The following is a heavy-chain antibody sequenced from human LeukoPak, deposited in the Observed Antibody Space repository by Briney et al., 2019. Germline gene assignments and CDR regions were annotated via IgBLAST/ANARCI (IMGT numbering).Heavy chain of an antibody. CDR2: MNPKSGNT. CDR3: ATGVYCSSTSCYHYYYMDV. J-gene: IGHJ6*03. V-gene: IGHV1-8*01. Sequence: GASVKVSCKASGYTFTNHDINWVRQASGQGLEWMGWMNPKSGNTGYLQKFQGRVTMTRDTSTSTVYMELSSLRSEDTAVYYCATGVYCSSTSCYHYYYMDVWGKGTTVTVSS. D-gene: IGHD2-2*01. CDR1: GYTFTNHD.